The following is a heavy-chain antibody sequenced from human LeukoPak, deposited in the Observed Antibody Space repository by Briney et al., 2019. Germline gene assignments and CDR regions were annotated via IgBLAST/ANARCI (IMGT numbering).Heavy chain of an antibody. CDR2: ISYDGSNK. V-gene: IGHV3-30*18. CDR3: AKDDAWFGELLSTDYYYYYMDV. Sequence: GGSLRLSCAASGFTFSSYVMHWVRQAPGKGLEWVAVISYDGSNKYYADSVKGRFTISRDNSKNTLYLQMNSLRAEDTAVYYCAKDDAWFGELLSTDYYYYYMDVWGKGTTVTVSS. J-gene: IGHJ6*03. CDR1: GFTFSSYV. D-gene: IGHD3-10*01.